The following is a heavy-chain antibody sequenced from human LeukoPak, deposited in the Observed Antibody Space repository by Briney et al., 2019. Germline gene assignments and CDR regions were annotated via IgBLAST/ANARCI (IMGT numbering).Heavy chain of an antibody. Sequence: ASVKVSCKASGYTFTGYYMHWVRQAPGQGLEWMGWINPNSGGTNYAQKFQGRVTMTRNTSISTAYMELSSLRSEDTAVYYCARALPLRYFDWLLNYYYYYGMDVCGQGTTVTVSS. D-gene: IGHD3-9*01. V-gene: IGHV1-2*02. CDR3: ARALPLRYFDWLLNYYYYYGMDV. CDR1: GYTFTGYY. J-gene: IGHJ6*02. CDR2: INPNSGGT.